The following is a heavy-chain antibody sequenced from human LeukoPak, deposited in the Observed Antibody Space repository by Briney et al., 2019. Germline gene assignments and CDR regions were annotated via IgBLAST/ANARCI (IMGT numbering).Heavy chain of an antibody. Sequence: ASVKVSCKASGYTFTSYYMHWVRQAPGQGLEWMGGIIPIFGTANYAQKFQGRVTITADESTSTAYMELSSLRSEDTAVYYCARVVGQQLIPDAFDIWGQGTMVTVSS. CDR3: ARVVGQQLIPDAFDI. CDR1: GYTFTSYY. CDR2: IIPIFGTA. J-gene: IGHJ3*02. V-gene: IGHV1-69*13. D-gene: IGHD6-13*01.